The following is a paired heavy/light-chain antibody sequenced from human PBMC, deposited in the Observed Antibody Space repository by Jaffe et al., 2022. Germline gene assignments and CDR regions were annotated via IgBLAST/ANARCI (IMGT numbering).Light chain of an antibody. J-gene: IGLJ2*01. CDR3: ASYTTSGTLV. CDR2: EVT. CDR1: SSDVGYYDR. Sequence: QSALTQPPSVSGSPGHSVTISCTGTSSDVGYYDRVSWYQQPPGTAPRLMIYEVTNRPSGVPDRFSGSKSGNTASLTISGLQAEDETDYYCASYTTSGTLVFGGGTKVTVL. V-gene: IGLV2-18*02.
Heavy chain of an antibody. CDR2: VQSSGTT. J-gene: IGHJ4*02. V-gene: IGHV4-61*02. CDR3: ARAKGLGTDYFDN. CDR1: GDSISGNTYY. Sequence: QVQLQESGPGLVKPSQTLSLVCSVSGDSISGNTYYWNWIRQPTGKGLEWIGRVQSSGTTNYNPSLKSRVTLSVDRSKNQFFLRLDSVTAADTALYYCARAKGLGTDYFDNWGQGTLVTVSS. D-gene: IGHD3-16*01.